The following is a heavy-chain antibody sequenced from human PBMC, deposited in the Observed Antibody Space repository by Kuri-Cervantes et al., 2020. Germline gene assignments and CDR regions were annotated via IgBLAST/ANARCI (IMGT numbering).Heavy chain of an antibody. J-gene: IGHJ3*02. CDR1: GFTFSRNW. Sequence: GGSLRLSCADSGFTFSRNWMSWVRQAPGKGLEWVANINQDGSEKYYVDSVKGRFTISRDNAKKPLYLQVKSLRAEDTAVYYCARDRSPGPNAFDIWGQGTMVTVSS. CDR3: ARDRSPGPNAFDI. V-gene: IGHV3-7*01. CDR2: INQDGSEK.